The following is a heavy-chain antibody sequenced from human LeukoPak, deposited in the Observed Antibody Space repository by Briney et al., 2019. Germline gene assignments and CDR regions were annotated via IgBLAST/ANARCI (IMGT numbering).Heavy chain of an antibody. CDR1: GFTFSDHG. J-gene: IGHJ4*02. V-gene: IGHV3-48*01. D-gene: IGHD6-6*01. CDR2: ISSSSTTI. CDR3: ARGGAARPDY. Sequence: HPGGSLRLSCAASGFTFSDHGINWVRQAPGKGLEWVSYISSSSTTINYADSVKGRFTISRDNAQSSLYLQMNSLRVEDTAVYYCARGGAARPDYWGQGTLVTVSS.